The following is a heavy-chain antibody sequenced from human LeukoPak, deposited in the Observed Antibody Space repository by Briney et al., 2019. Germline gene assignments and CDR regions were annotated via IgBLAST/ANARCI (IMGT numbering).Heavy chain of an antibody. Sequence: PGGSLRLSCAASGFTFDNYVMAWIRQAPGKGLELVSTISASFALTYSADSVKGRLTISRDNSKSTLYLQMNSLRAEDTAVYYCAKDLFSGSGRAGNMDVWGKGTTVTVSS. J-gene: IGHJ6*03. CDR1: GFTFDNYV. CDR3: AKDLFSGSGRAGNMDV. CDR2: ISASFALT. V-gene: IGHV3-23*01. D-gene: IGHD3-10*01.